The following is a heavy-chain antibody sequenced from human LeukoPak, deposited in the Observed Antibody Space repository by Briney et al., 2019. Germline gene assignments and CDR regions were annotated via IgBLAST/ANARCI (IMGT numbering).Heavy chain of an antibody. V-gene: IGHV3-23*01. J-gene: IGHJ4*02. D-gene: IGHD2-2*01. Sequence: PGGSLRLSCAASGFTFSSYAMSWVRQAPGKGLEWVSAISGSGGSAYYADSVEGRSTISRDNSKNTLYLQMNSLRAEDTAVYYCAKAYCSSTSCYQGYWGQGTLVIVSS. CDR2: ISGSGGSA. CDR3: AKAYCSSTSCYQGY. CDR1: GFTFSSYA.